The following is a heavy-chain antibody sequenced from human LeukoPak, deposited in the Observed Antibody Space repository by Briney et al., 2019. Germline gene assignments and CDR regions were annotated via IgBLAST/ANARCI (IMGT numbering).Heavy chain of an antibody. CDR2: IKQDGSEK. Sequence: PGGSLRLSCAASGFTFSSYWMSWVRQAPGKGLEWVANIKQDGSEKYYVDSVKGRFTISRDNAKNSLYLQMNSLRAEDTAVYYCARDLAYGTMIVVVIGPPDYWGQGTLVTVS. V-gene: IGHV3-7*01. CDR1: GFTFSSYW. CDR3: ARDLAYGTMIVVVIGPPDY. J-gene: IGHJ4*02. D-gene: IGHD3-22*01.